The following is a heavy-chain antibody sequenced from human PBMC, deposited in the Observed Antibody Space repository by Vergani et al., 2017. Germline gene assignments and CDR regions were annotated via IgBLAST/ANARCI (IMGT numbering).Heavy chain of an antibody. V-gene: IGHV1-18*01. CDR1: GYTFTSYG. CDR3: ARGAGVGDYSNYDFSYYYYYYMDV. J-gene: IGHJ6*03. CDR2: ISAYNGNT. D-gene: IGHD4-11*01. Sequence: QVQLVQSGAEVKKPGASVKVSCKASGYTFTSYGISWVRQAPGQGLEWMGWISAYNGNTNYAQKLQGRVTMTTDTSTSTAYMELRSLRSDDTAVYYCARGAGVGDYSNYDFSYYYYYYMDVWGKGTTVTVSS.